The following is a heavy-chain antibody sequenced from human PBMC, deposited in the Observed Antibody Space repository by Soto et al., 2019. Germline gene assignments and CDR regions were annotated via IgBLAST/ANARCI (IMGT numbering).Heavy chain of an antibody. CDR2: IIPIFGTA. D-gene: IGHD2-2*01. V-gene: IGHV1-69*12. CDR1: GGTFSSYA. Sequence: QVQLVQSGAEVKKPGSSVKVSCKASGGTFSSYAISWVRQAPGQGLEWMGWIIPIFGTANYAQKFQGRVTITADESTSTAYMELSSLRSEDTAVYYCARDSGGACISTSCPGGWFDPWGQGTLVTVSS. CDR3: ARDSGGACISTSCPGGWFDP. J-gene: IGHJ5*02.